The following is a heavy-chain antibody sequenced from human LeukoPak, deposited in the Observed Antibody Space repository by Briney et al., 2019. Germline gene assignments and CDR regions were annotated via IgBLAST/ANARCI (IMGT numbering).Heavy chain of an antibody. Sequence: SVKVSCKASGGTFSSYAISWVRQAPAQGLELMGGVIPIFGTANYEQKFLGRVTITADESTSTAYMELSSLRSEDTAVYYCARVMEYSGSYSPDAFDMWGQGTMVTVSS. CDR2: VIPIFGTA. CDR1: GGTFSSYA. J-gene: IGHJ3*02. D-gene: IGHD1-26*01. CDR3: ARVMEYSGSYSPDAFDM. V-gene: IGHV1-69*13.